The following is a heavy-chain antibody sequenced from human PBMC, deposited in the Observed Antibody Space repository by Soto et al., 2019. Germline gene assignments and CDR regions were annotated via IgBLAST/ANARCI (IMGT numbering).Heavy chain of an antibody. V-gene: IGHV3-74*01. D-gene: IGHD4-4*01. J-gene: IGHJ4*02. CDR1: GFTFSSYW. CDR2: INSDGSST. Sequence: GGSLRLSCAASGFTFSSYWMHWVRQAPGKGLVWVSRINSDGSSTSYADSVKGRFTISRDNAKNTLYLQMNSLRAEDTAVYYCARAYSNYALLPYWGQGTLVTVSS. CDR3: ARAYSNYALLPY.